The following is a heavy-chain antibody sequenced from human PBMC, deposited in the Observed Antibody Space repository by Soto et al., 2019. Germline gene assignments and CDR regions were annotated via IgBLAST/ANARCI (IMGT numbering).Heavy chain of an antibody. V-gene: IGHV3-33*01. CDR3: ARDLYNWNYPEYYYYYYGMDV. CDR1: GFTFSSHG. D-gene: IGHD1-7*01. J-gene: IGHJ6*02. Sequence: QVQLVESGGGVVQPGRSLRLSCAASGFTFSSHGMHWVRQAPGKGLEWVAVIWYDGSNEYYADSVKGRFTISRDSAKNTLYLQLHSLRAEDTAIYYCARDLYNWNYPEYYYYYYGMDVWGQGTTVTVSS. CDR2: IWYDGSNE.